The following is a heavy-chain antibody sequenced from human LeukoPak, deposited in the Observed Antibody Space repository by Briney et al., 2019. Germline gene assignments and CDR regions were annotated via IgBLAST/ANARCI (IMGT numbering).Heavy chain of an antibody. V-gene: IGHV4-30-4*07. CDR3: ARGWGPAYCGGDCHRHFDY. CDR1: GGSLSSGGYS. D-gene: IGHD2-21*02. CDR2: IYNSGST. Sequence: PSQTLSLTCAVSGGSLSSGGYSWNWIRQPPGKGLEWIGYIYNSGSTSYNPSLKSRVSLSVDTSKNLFSLTLNSMTAADTAVYYCARGWGPAYCGGDCHRHFDYWGQGTLVTVSS. J-gene: IGHJ4*02.